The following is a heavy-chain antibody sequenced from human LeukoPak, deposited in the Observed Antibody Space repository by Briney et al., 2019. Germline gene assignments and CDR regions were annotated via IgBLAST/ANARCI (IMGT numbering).Heavy chain of an antibody. CDR2: INHSGST. Sequence: PSETLSLTCAVYGGSFSGYYWSWIRQPPGKGLEWIGEINHSGSTNYNPSLKSRVTISADTSKNQFSLKLSSVTAADTAVYYCARNDFWSGYSRTFDYWGQGTLVTVSS. CDR1: GGSFSGYY. CDR3: ARNDFWSGYSRTFDY. J-gene: IGHJ4*02. V-gene: IGHV4-34*01. D-gene: IGHD3-3*01.